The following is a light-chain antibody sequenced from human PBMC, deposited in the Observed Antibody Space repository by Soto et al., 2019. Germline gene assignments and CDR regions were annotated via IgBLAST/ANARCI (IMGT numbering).Light chain of an antibody. V-gene: IGKV1-5*03. CDR2: KAS. J-gene: IGKJ1*01. CDR1: HTISSY. Sequence: DIQMTQSPSTLSGSVGDRVTITCRASHTISSYLAWYQQKPGKAPKLLIHKASTLKSGVPSRFSGSGSGTEFTLTISSLQPDDFATYYCQQYNSYSEAFGQGTKVDIK. CDR3: QQYNSYSEA.